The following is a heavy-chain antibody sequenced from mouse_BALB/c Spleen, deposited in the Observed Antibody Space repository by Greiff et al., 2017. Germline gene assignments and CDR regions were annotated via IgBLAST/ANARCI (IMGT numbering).Heavy chain of an antibody. D-gene: IGHD1-1*01. CDR1: GYTFTDYA. V-gene: IGHV1S137*01. CDR3: ARGNYYGSSYTGVFDV. Sequence: QVQLQQSGAELVRPGVSVKISCKGSGYTFTDYAMHWVKQSHAKSLEWIGVISTYYGDASYNQKFKGKATMTVDKSSSTAYMELARLTSEDSAIYYCARGNYYGSSYTGVFDVWGAGTTVTVSS. CDR2: ISTYYGDA. J-gene: IGHJ1*01.